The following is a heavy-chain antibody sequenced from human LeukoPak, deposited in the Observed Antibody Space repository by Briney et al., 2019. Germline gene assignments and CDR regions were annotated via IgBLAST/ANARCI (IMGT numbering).Heavy chain of an antibody. CDR1: GGSITSDDYS. D-gene: IGHD4-11*01. CDR3: ARTYIDYLPL. J-gene: IGHJ4*02. V-gene: IGHV4-30-4*01. Sequence: PSQTLSLTCTVSGGSITSDDYSCSWIRQPPGKGLEWIGYIYYSGNTYYNPSLKSRVTISVDTSKNQFSLKLSSVTAADTAVYYCARTYIDYLPLWGQGTLVTASS. CDR2: IYYSGNT.